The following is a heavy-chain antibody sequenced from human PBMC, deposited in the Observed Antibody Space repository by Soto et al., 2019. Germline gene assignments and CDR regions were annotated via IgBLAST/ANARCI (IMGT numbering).Heavy chain of an antibody. D-gene: IGHD2-15*01. J-gene: IGHJ6*02. CDR2: ISGSGGST. CDR3: GKDIIPICSGGSCSGYYYYGMDV. Sequence: EVQLLESGGGLVQPGGSLRLSCAASGFTFSSYAMSWVRQAPGKGLEWVSAISGSGGSTYYADSVKGRFTISRDNSKNTLYLQMNSLRAEDTAVYYCGKDIIPICSGGSCSGYYYYGMDVWGQGTTVTVSS. CDR1: GFTFSSYA. V-gene: IGHV3-23*01.